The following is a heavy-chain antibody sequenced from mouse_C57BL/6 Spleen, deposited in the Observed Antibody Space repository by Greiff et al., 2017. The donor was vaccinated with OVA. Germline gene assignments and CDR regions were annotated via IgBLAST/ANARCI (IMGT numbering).Heavy chain of an antibody. D-gene: IGHD3-2*02. V-gene: IGHV1-26*01. CDR2: INPNNGGT. CDR1: GYTFTDYY. CDR3: ARQLRPGFMDY. J-gene: IGHJ4*01. Sequence: VQLQQSGPELVKPGASVKISCKASGYTFTDYYMNWVKQSHGKSLEWIGDINPNNGGTSYNQKFKGKATLTVDKSSSTAYMELRSLTSEDSAVYYCARQLRPGFMDYWGQGTSVTVSS.